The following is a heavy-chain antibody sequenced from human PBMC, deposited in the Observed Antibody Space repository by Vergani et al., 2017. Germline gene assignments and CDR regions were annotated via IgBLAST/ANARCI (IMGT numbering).Heavy chain of an antibody. CDR3: AKVGRSEVAGTFGAFDI. V-gene: IGHV3-23*04. CDR1: GFSFPGYA. J-gene: IGHJ3*02. CDR2: LSASDRRT. Sequence: VQLVESGGGVVQPGGSLRLSCAASGFSFPGYAMSWVRQAPGKGLEWVSTLSASDRRTHYADSVKGRFTISRDNSKNTLFLHMNSLRPEDTAVYYCAKVGRSEVAGTFGAFDIWGQGTMVTVSS. D-gene: IGHD6-19*01.